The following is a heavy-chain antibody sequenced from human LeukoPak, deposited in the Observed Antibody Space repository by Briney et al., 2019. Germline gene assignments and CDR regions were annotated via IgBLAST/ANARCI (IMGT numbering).Heavy chain of an antibody. CDR3: AREPYYYGSGYYYYYMDV. J-gene: IGHJ6*03. Sequence: PSETLSLTCTVSGGSISSYYWSWIRQPPGKGPEWIGYIYYSGSTNYNPSLKSRVTISVDTSKNQFSLKLSPVTAADTAVYYCAREPYYYGSGYYYYYMDVWGKGTTVTVSS. V-gene: IGHV4-59*01. D-gene: IGHD3-10*01. CDR2: IYYSGST. CDR1: GGSISSYY.